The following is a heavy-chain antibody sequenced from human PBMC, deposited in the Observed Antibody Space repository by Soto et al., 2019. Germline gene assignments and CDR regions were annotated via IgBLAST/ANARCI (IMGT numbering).Heavy chain of an antibody. J-gene: IGHJ6*02. CDR3: VRDWSTFWGMDV. V-gene: IGHV3-7*01. CDR2: IKQDGSEK. Sequence: GGSLRLSCAASGFTFSTYWMNWVRQTPGKGLEWVANIKQDGSEKYYVDSVKGRFAISRDNAKDSLFLQMNNLRAEDTAVYYCVRDWSTFWGMDVWGQGTTVTVSS. CDR1: GFTFSTYW.